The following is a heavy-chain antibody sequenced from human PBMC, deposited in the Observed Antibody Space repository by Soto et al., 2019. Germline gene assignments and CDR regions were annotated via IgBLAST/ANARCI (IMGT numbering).Heavy chain of an antibody. J-gene: IGHJ4*02. Sequence: QVQLQESVPGLVKPSQTLSLTCTVSGGSISSDYYYWSWIRQPPGKGLAWIGYIYYSGRPAYNPSLKSRIIISIDTAKNQFSLSLTSLNAAATAVYYGAGELSNSPEYFDFWGLGTLVTVSS. CDR2: IYYSGRP. D-gene: IGHD6-6*01. CDR1: GGSISSDYYY. CDR3: AGELSNSPEYFDF. V-gene: IGHV4-30-4*01.